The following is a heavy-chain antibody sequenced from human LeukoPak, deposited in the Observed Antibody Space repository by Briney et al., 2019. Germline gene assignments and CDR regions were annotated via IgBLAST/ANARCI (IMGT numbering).Heavy chain of an antibody. Sequence: PSETLSLTCTVSGGSISSCYWSWIRQPPGKGLEWIGYIYYSGSTNYNPSLKSRVTISVDTSKNQFSLKLSSVTAADTAVYYCAKSDAVAEYYGMDVWGQGTTVTVSS. J-gene: IGHJ6*02. CDR2: IYYSGST. CDR1: GGSISSCY. V-gene: IGHV4-59*08. CDR3: AKSDAVAEYYGMDV. D-gene: IGHD6-19*01.